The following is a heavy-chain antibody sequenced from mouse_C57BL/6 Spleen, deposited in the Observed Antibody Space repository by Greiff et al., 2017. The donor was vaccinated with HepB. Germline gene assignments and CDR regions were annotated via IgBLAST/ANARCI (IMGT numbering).Heavy chain of an antibody. CDR1: GYTFTSYW. CDR3: AAKGPSLAWFAY. CDR2: IDPSDSYT. Sequence: VQLQQPGAELVMPGASVKLSCKASGYTFTSYWMHWVKQRPGQGLEWIGEIDPSDSYTNYNQKFKGKSTLTVDKSSSTAYMQLSSLTSEDSAVYYCAAKGPSLAWFAYWGQGTLVTVSA. J-gene: IGHJ3*01. V-gene: IGHV1-69*01.